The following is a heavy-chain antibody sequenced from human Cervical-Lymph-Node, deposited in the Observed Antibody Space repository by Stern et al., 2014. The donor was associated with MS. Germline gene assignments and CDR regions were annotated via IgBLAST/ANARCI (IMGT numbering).Heavy chain of an antibody. J-gene: IGHJ4*02. CDR2: IYPGDSDT. Sequence: EVQLEESGAEVKKPGASLRISCKGSGYSFSHFWVGWVRQAPGRGLEWMGIIYPGDSDTKYCPSFQGQITVSADPSISTAYLELSGLRASDTAIYCCAILRGYTGLHYWGQGTLVTVSS. D-gene: IGHD1-1*01. CDR3: AILRGYTGLHY. CDR1: GYSFSHFW. V-gene: IGHV5-51*03.